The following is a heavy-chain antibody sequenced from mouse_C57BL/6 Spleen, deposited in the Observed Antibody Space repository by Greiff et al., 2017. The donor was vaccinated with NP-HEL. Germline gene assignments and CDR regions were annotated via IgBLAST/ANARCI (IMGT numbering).Heavy chain of an antibody. CDR3: AIYGTSGYWYFDV. CDR1: GYAFTNYL. Sequence: VQLQQSGAELVRPGTSVKVSCKASGYAFTNYLIEWVKQRPGQGLGWIGVINPGSGGTNYNEKFKGKATLTADKSSSTAYMQLSSLTYEDSAVYFCAIYGTSGYWYFDVWGTGTTVTVSS. D-gene: IGHD1-3*01. V-gene: IGHV1-54*01. CDR2: INPGSGGT. J-gene: IGHJ1*03.